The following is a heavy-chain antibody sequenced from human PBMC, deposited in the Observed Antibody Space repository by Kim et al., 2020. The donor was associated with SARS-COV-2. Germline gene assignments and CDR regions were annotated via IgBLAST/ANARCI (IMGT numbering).Heavy chain of an antibody. J-gene: IGHJ3*02. Sequence: SETLSLTCTVSGGSISSYYWSWIRQPPGKGLEWIGYIYYSGSTNYNPSLKSRVTISVDTSKNQFSLKLSSVTAADTAVYYCARVPADIWGSYRDAFDIWGQGTMVTVSS. CDR1: GGSISSYY. V-gene: IGHV4-59*13. CDR2: IYYSGST. D-gene: IGHD3-16*01. CDR3: ARVPADIWGSYRDAFDI.